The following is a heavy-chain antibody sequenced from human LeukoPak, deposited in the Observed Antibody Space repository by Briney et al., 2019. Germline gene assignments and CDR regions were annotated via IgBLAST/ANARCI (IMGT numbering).Heavy chain of an antibody. J-gene: IGHJ4*02. CDR3: AKIRNSYGNFGYFDY. D-gene: IGHD5-18*01. CDR2: ISGSGGST. V-gene: IGHV3-23*01. CDR1: GFTFSSYA. Sequence: GGSLRLSCAASGFTFSSYAMSWVRQAPGKGLEWVSAISGSGGSTYYADSVKGRFTISRDNSKNTLYLQMNSLRAEDTAVYYCAKIRNSYGNFGYFDYWGQGTLVTVSS.